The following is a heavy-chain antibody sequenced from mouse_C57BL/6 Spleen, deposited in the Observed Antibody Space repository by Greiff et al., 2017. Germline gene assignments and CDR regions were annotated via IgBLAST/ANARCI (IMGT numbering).Heavy chain of an antibody. D-gene: IGHD1-1*01. CDR1: GYTFTSYT. CDR2: INPSSGYT. J-gene: IGHJ3*01. V-gene: IGHV1-4*01. CDR3: APYYGSSWGFAY. Sequence: QVQLQQSGAELARPGASVKMSCKASGYTFTSYTMHWVKQRPGQGLEWIGYINPSSGYTKYNQKFKDKATLTADKSSSTAYMQLSSLTSEDSAVYYCAPYYGSSWGFAYWGQGTLVTVSA.